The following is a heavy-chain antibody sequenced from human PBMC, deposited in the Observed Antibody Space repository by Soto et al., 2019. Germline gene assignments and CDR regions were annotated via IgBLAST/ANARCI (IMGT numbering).Heavy chain of an antibody. CDR2: INHSGRT. CDR3: ARGLGYCSSTSCPTIQ. CDR1: GGSFSGYS. D-gene: IGHD2-2*01. Sequence: QVQLQQWGAGLLKPSETLSLTCAVYGGSFSGYSWRWIRQPPGKGLEWIGEINHSGRTNYSPSLMSRVTISVDTSKNQFSLELTSVTAADTAVYYCARGLGYCSSTSCPTIQWCQGTLVTVSS. V-gene: IGHV4-34*01. J-gene: IGHJ4*02.